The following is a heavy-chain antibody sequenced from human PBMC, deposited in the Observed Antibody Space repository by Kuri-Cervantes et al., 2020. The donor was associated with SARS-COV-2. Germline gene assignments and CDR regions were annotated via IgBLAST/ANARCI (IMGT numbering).Heavy chain of an antibody. J-gene: IGHJ4*02. CDR1: GFTFSSYG. V-gene: IGHV3-33*08. CDR2: IWYDGSNK. D-gene: IGHD2-2*01. CDR3: ARDMACTSTSCYGFDY. Sequence: GGSLRLSCAASGFTFSSYGMHWVRQAPGKGLEWVAVIWYDGSNKYCADSVKGRFTISRDNSKNTLYLQMNSLSAEDTAVYYCARDMACTSTSCYGFDYWGQGTLVTDSS.